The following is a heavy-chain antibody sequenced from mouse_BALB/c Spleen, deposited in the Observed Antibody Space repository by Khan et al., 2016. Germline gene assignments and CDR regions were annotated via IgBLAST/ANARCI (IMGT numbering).Heavy chain of an antibody. CDR1: GYTFSSYW. V-gene: IGHV1-9*01. J-gene: IGHJ4*01. CDR2: ILPGSGST. D-gene: IGHD1-1*01. CDR3: ARGLLNYAMDY. Sequence: VELVESGAELMMPGASVKISCKATGYTFSSYWIEWVKQRPGHGLEWIGEILPGSGSTNYNEKFKGKATFTADTSSNTAYMQLSSLTSEDSAVYYCARGLLNYAMDYWGQGTSVTVSS.